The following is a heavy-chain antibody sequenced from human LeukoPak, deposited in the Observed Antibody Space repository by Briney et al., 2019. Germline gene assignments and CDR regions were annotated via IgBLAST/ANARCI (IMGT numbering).Heavy chain of an antibody. CDR2: ITPNSDDT. V-gene: IGHV1-2*02. D-gene: IGHD7-27*01. CDR1: GYTFTSYY. J-gene: IGHJ4*02. CDR3: ARSPIGLGFFDY. Sequence: ASVKVSCKASGYTFTSYYIHWVRQAPGQGLEWMGWITPNSDDTDYAQKFQGRVSMTRDTSINTAYMELSSLRSDDTAVYYCARSPIGLGFFDYWGQGTLVTVSS.